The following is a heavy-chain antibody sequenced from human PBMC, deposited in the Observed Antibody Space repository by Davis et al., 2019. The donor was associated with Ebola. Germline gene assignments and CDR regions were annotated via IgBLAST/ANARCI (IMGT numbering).Heavy chain of an antibody. CDR2: IYPGDSDT. J-gene: IGHJ4*02. CDR1: GYSFIHYW. V-gene: IGHV5-51*01. D-gene: IGHD6-13*01. Sequence: GESLKISCKASGYSFIHYWIGWVRQMPGKGLEWMGIIYPGDSDTRYRPSFQGQVTISADRSITTAYLQWSSLKASDTAMYYCVRSDSSSWYSFDYWGQGTLVTVSS. CDR3: VRSDSSSWYSFDY.